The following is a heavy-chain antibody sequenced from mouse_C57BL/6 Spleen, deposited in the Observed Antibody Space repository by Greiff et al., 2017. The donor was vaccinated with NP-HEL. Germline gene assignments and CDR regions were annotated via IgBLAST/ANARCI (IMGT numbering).Heavy chain of an antibody. CDR3: ARSLITTVVEGYAMDY. V-gene: IGHV1-55*01. CDR2: IYPGSGST. Sequence: QVQLQQPGAELVKPGASVKMSCKASGYTFTSYWITWVKQRPGQGLEWIGDIYPGSGSTNYNEKFKSKATLTVDTSSSTAYMPLSSLTSEDSAVYYCARSLITTVVEGYAMDYWGQGTSVTVSS. D-gene: IGHD1-1*01. J-gene: IGHJ4*01. CDR1: GYTFTSYW.